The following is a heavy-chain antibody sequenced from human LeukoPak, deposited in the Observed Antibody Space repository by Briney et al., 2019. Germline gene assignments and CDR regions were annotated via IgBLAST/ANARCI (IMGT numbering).Heavy chain of an antibody. V-gene: IGHV3-48*01. D-gene: IGHD1-7*01. CDR3: ARDGPLTGTSVHDAFDI. CDR2: ISSSSTI. J-gene: IGHJ3*02. CDR1: GFTFSSYS. Sequence: GGSLRLSCAASGFTFSSYSMNWVRQAPGKGLEWVSYISSSSTIYYADSVKGRFTISRDNAKNSLYLQMNSLRAEDTAVYYCARDGPLTGTSVHDAFDIWGQGTMVTVSS.